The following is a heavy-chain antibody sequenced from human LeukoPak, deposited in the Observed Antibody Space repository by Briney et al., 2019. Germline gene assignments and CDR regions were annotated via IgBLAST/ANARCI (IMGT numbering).Heavy chain of an antibody. J-gene: IGHJ5*02. CDR3: ARDRGDSSGYYLGHNWFDP. CDR2: IYTSGST. V-gene: IGHV4-4*07. Sequence: SETLSLTRTVSGGSISSYYWSWIRQPAGKGLEWIGRIYTSGSTNYNPSLKSRVTMSVDTSKNQFSLKLSSVTAADTAVYYCARDRGDSSGYYLGHNWFDPWGQGTLVTVSS. D-gene: IGHD3-22*01. CDR1: GGSISSYY.